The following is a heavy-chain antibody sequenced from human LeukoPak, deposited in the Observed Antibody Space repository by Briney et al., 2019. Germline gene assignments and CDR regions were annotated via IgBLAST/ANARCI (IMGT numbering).Heavy chain of an antibody. CDR2: ISGSGGST. CDR1: GFTFSSYA. V-gene: IGHV3-23*01. Sequence: PGGTLTLSCAASGFTFSSYAMSWVRQAPGKGLEGVSAISGSGGSTYYADSVKGRFTISRDNSKNTLYLQMNTLRAEDTAVYYCAKIPVFLWVGEFGFDYWGQGTLVTVSS. CDR3: AKIPVFLWVGEFGFDY. D-gene: IGHD3-10*01. J-gene: IGHJ4*02.